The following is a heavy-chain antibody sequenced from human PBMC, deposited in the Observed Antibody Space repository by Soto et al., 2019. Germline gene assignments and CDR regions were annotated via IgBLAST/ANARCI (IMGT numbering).Heavy chain of an antibody. CDR2: IYYSGST. Sequence: SETLSLTCTVSGGSISSGDYYWSWIRQPPGKGLEWIGYIYYSGSTYYNPSLKSRVTISVDTSKNQFSLKLSSVTAADTAVYYCARDGYGDYVIDPWGQGTLVTVSS. J-gene: IGHJ5*02. V-gene: IGHV4-30-4*02. CDR3: ARDGYGDYVIDP. CDR1: GGSISSGDYY. D-gene: IGHD4-17*01.